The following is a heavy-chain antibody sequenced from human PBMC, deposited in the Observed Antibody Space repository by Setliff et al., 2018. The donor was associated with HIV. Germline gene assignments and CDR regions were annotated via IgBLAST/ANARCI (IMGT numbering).Heavy chain of an antibody. D-gene: IGHD3-22*01. CDR2: IRYDGSPR. CDR3: ATDVAGYEESSGPLRSPGIDY. CDR1: GFTFSSYG. V-gene: IGHV3-30*02. J-gene: IGHJ4*02. Sequence: SLLLSFAASGFTFSSYGMHWVRPAPGKGLESVAFIRYDGSPRFYADSVKGRFSVSRDRSKSTFELQMNSLSPEETEGDYCATDVAGYEESSGPLRSPGIDYGGQGSMVTVSS.